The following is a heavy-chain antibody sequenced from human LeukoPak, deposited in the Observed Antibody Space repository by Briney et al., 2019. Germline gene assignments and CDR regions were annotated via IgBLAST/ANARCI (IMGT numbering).Heavy chain of an antibody. D-gene: IGHD6-13*01. Sequence: PSETLSLTCTVSGGSISSSSYYWVWIRQPPGKGLEWIGSIYYSGSTYYNPSLKSRVTISVDTSKNQFSLKLSSVTAADTAVYYCARGAGYSSSWYHHYYYYYMDVWGKGATVTVSS. CDR2: IYYSGST. V-gene: IGHV4-39*07. CDR3: ARGAGYSSSWYHHYYYYYMDV. J-gene: IGHJ6*03. CDR1: GGSISSSSYY.